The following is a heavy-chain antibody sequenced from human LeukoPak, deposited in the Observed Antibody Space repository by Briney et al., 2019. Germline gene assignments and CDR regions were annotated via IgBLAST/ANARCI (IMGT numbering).Heavy chain of an antibody. CDR2: IYSGGST. V-gene: IGHV3-66*01. CDR3: ARDDE. CDR1: GFTFSSYG. Sequence: GGSLRLSCAASGFTFSSYGMHWVRQAPGKGLEWVSIIYSGGSTNYADSVKGRFTISRDNSRNTLYLQMTSLRAEDTAVYYCARDDEWGQGTLVTVSS. J-gene: IGHJ4*02.